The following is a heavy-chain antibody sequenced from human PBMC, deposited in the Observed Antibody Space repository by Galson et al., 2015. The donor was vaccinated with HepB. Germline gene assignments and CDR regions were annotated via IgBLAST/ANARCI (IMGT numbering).Heavy chain of an antibody. CDR2: ISAYNGNT. CDR3: ARVVVVTAILYYYGMDV. D-gene: IGHD2-21*02. CDR1: GYTFTSYG. J-gene: IGHJ6*02. V-gene: IGHV1-18*04. Sequence: SVKVSCKASGYTFTSYGISWVRQAPGQGLEWMGWISAYNGNTNYAQKLQGRVTMTTDTSTSTAYMELRSLRSDDTAVYYCARVVVVTAILYYYGMDVWGQGTTVTVSS.